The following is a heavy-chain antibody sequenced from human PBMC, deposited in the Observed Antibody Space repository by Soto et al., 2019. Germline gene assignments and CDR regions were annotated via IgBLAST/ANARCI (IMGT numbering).Heavy chain of an antibody. Sequence: QVQLQESGPGLVKPSGTLSLTCAVSGGSISSGDWWSWVRQPPGKGLEWIGEIYHSGSTNYSPSLQSRVTISIDKSNNQFSLRLTSVTAADTAVYYCARMGSPVTTGRLDSWGQGTLVTVSS. CDR1: GGSISSGDW. D-gene: IGHD4-17*01. CDR2: IYHSGST. CDR3: ARMGSPVTTGRLDS. V-gene: IGHV4-4*02. J-gene: IGHJ4*02.